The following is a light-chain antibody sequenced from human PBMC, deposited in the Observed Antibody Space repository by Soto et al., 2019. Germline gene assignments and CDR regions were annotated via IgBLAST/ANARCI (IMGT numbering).Light chain of an antibody. Sequence: QSVLTQPRSVSGSPGQSVTISCTGTRSDVGGYDYVSWYQQHPDKVPELMIYDVSKRPSGVPDRFSGSKSGNTASLTISGFQAEDEADYYCCSYAGRSNFRVFGGGTKLTVL. J-gene: IGLJ2*01. V-gene: IGLV2-11*01. CDR2: DVS. CDR1: RSDVGGYDY. CDR3: CSYAGRSNFRV.